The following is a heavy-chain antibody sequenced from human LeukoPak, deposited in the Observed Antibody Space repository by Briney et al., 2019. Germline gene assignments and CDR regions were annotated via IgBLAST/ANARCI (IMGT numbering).Heavy chain of an antibody. V-gene: IGHV1-46*01. D-gene: IGHD2-2*01. CDR3: ARGARSKLIVVVPAAERTLGDY. Sequence: ASVKVSCKASGYTFTSYYMHWVRQAPGQGLEWMGIINPSGGSTSYAQKFQGGVTMTRDTSPSTVYMELSSLRSEDTAVYYCARGARSKLIVVVPAAERTLGDYWGQGTLVTVSS. J-gene: IGHJ4*02. CDR2: INPSGGST. CDR1: GYTFTSYY.